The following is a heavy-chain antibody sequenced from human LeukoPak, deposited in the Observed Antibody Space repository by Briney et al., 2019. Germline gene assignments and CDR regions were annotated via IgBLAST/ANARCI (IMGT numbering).Heavy chain of an antibody. V-gene: IGHV4-59*08. Sequence: SETLSLTCTVSGGSISSYYWSWIRQPPGKGLEWIGYIYYSGSTNYNPYLKSRVTISVDTSKNQFSLKLSSVTAADTAVYYCARLLYYYGSSGSKLYFDYWGQGTLVTVSS. D-gene: IGHD3-22*01. CDR3: ARLLYYYGSSGSKLYFDY. J-gene: IGHJ4*02. CDR1: GGSISSYY. CDR2: IYYSGST.